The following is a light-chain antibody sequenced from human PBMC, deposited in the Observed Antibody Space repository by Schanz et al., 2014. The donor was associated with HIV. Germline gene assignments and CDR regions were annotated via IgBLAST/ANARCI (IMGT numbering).Light chain of an antibody. J-gene: IGKJ2*01. CDR1: QSVSDW. Sequence: DIQMTQSPSILSASVGDRITITCRASQSVSDWLAWYQQKPGKAPNLLISGASILESGVPSRFSGSGSGTEFTLTISSLQPDDFATYYCLQYNNYAYTFGQGTQLEIK. CDR2: GAS. CDR3: LQYNNYAYT. V-gene: IGKV1-5*03.